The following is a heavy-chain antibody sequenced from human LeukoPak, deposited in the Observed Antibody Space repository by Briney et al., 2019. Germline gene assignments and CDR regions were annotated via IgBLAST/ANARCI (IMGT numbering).Heavy chain of an antibody. J-gene: IGHJ4*02. V-gene: IGHV3-23*01. Sequence: GGSLRLSCTASGLTFSNYAMSWVRQAPAKGLEWVAGIDQSGGYIHYADSVKGRFTISRDNSKNTLYVQVNSLGTEDTAAYYCAKGSYYDSSGSFYFDYWGQGTLVTVSS. CDR2: IDQSGGYI. CDR1: GLTFSNYA. D-gene: IGHD3-22*01. CDR3: AKGSYYDSSGSFYFDY.